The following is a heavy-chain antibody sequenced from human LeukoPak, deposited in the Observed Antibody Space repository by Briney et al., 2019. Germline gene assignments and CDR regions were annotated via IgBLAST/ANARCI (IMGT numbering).Heavy chain of an antibody. D-gene: IGHD3-22*01. CDR3: ARGVDNPRDWYYYDSSGIGYYFDY. CDR1: GGSISSSSYY. Sequence: KPSETLSRTCTVSGGSISSSSYYWGWIRQPPGKGLEWIGSIYYSGSTYYNPSLKSRVTISVDTSKNQFSLKLSSVTAADTAVYYCARGVDNPRDWYYYDSSGIGYYFDYWGQGTLVTVSS. CDR2: IYYSGST. V-gene: IGHV4-39*07. J-gene: IGHJ4*02.